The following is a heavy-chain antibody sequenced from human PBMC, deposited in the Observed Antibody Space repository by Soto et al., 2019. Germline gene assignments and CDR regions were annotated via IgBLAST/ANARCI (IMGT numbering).Heavy chain of an antibody. D-gene: IGHD5-18*01. V-gene: IGHV4-34*01. CDR1: SGSLTDHY. Sequence: PSETVSLTCGVFSGSLTDHYWTWIRQTPGKGLEWIGEINHSGITDYNPSLKSRVTLSLDTSKNQFSLKVTALTAAHTAVYYCARGKPSGYRFGPRNFFYYGMDVWGPGTTVTVSS. CDR2: INHSGIT. CDR3: ARGKPSGYRFGPRNFFYYGMDV. J-gene: IGHJ6*02.